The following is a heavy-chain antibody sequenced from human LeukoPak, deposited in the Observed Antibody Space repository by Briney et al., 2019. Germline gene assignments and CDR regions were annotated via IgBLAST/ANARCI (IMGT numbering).Heavy chain of an antibody. CDR1: GYTFTSYY. V-gene: IGHV1-46*01. CDR2: INPSGGST. D-gene: IGHD2-15*01. J-gene: IGHJ3*02. Sequence: ASVKVSCKASGYTFTSYYMHWVRQAPGQGLEWMGIINPSGGSTSYAQKFQGRVTMTRDTSTSTVYMELSSLRSEDTAVYYCARVLRGYCSGGSCYSFAFDIWSQGTMVTVSS. CDR3: ARVLRGYCSGGSCYSFAFDI.